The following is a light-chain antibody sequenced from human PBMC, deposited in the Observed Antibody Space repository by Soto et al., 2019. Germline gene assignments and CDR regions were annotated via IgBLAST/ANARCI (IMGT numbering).Light chain of an antibody. CDR1: QSVSSD. Sequence: IVMTQSPATLSVSPGERATFSCRASQSVSSDLAWYQQKPGQAPRLLIYEASIRATGIAARFSGSGSGTEFTLTISSLQSEVSVVYWCQQFNSWAFTFRPGTKVEFK. CDR2: EAS. V-gene: IGKV3-15*01. J-gene: IGKJ3*01. CDR3: QQFNSWAFT.